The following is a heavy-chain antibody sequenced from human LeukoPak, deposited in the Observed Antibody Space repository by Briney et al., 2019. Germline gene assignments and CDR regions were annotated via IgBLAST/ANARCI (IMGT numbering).Heavy chain of an antibody. CDR2: ISGSGGST. Sequence: GGSLRLSCAASGFTFSSYAMSWVRQAPGKGLEWVSAISGSGGSTYYADSVKGRFTISRDNSKNTLYLQTNSLRAEDTAVYYCAKAHYDILTGFLDYWGRGTLVTVSS. V-gene: IGHV3-23*01. J-gene: IGHJ4*02. CDR3: AKAHYDILTGFLDY. CDR1: GFTFSSYA. D-gene: IGHD3-9*01.